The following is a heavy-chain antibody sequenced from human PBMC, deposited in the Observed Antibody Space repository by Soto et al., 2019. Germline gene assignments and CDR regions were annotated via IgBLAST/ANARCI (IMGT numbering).Heavy chain of an antibody. Sequence: AAVKVSCKASGYTFTSYDINWVRQATGQGLEWMGWMNPNSGNTGYAQKFQGRVTMTRNTSISTAYMELSSLRSEDTAVYYCARGGYSGDDLSYSYYGMDVRGQGTTVTVSS. V-gene: IGHV1-8*01. J-gene: IGHJ6*02. CDR2: MNPNSGNT. D-gene: IGHD5-12*01. CDR3: ARGGYSGDDLSYSYYGMDV. CDR1: GYTFTSYD.